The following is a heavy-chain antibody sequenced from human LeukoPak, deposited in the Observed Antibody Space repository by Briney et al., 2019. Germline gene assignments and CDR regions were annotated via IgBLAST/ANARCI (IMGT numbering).Heavy chain of an antibody. V-gene: IGHV3-21*01. CDR2: ISSSSSYI. J-gene: IGHJ4*02. Sequence: GESLKISCAASGFTFSSYSMNWVRQAPGKGLEWVSSISSSSSYIYYADSVKGRFTISRDNAKSSLYLQMNSLRAEDTAVYYCARVAENHFDYWGQGTLVTVSS. CDR1: GFTFSSYS. CDR3: ARVAENHFDY. D-gene: IGHD1-14*01.